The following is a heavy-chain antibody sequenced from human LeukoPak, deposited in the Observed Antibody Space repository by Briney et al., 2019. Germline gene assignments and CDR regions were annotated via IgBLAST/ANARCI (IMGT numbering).Heavy chain of an antibody. CDR1: GYTFTTYW. J-gene: IGHJ3*02. Sequence: GESLKISSKGSGYTFTTYWIAWVRQTPGEGLEWMGIIYPGDSETRYSPSFQGQVTISADKSITAYLQWGSLKASDTAMYYCTRSPRDGYHDAFDIWGQGTMVTVFS. CDR3: TRSPRDGYHDAFDI. D-gene: IGHD5-24*01. CDR2: IYPGDSET. V-gene: IGHV5-51*01.